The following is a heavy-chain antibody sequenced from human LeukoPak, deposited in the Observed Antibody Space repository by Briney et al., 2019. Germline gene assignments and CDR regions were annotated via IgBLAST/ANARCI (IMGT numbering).Heavy chain of an antibody. CDR3: ARDLQQQLVNYYYYYYGMDV. Sequence: GASMKVSCKSSGYXFTSYAINWVRQAPGQGLEWMGWISAYNGNTDYAQKLQGRVTMTTDTSTSTAYMELRSLRSDDTAVYYCARDLQQQLVNYYYYYYGMDVWGQGTTVTVSS. D-gene: IGHD6-13*01. CDR2: ISAYNGNT. CDR1: GYXFTSYA. J-gene: IGHJ6*02. V-gene: IGHV1-18*01.